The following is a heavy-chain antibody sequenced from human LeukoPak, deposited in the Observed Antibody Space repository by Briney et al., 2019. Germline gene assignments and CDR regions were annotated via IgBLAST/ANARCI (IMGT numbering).Heavy chain of an antibody. CDR2: ISYDGSNK. CDR1: GFTFSNYG. CDR3: ARGEGVYYYDSSGIDY. J-gene: IGHJ4*02. V-gene: IGHV3-30*03. Sequence: PGRSLRLSCAASGFTFSNYGMHWVRQAPGKGLEWVAVISYDGSNKYYADSVKGRFTISRDNAKNSLYLQMNSLRAEDTAVYYCARGEGVYYYDSSGIDYWGQGTLVTVSS. D-gene: IGHD3-22*01.